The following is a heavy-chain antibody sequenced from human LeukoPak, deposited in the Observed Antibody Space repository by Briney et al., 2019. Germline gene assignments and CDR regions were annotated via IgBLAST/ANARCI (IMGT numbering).Heavy chain of an antibody. Sequence: PGGSLRLSCAASGFTFSSYVMNWVRQAPGKGLEWVSGISGTGVGTYHADSVKGRFTISRDNFKRTLYLQMNSLRTEDTAVYYCARGGAFDIWGQGTMVTVSS. CDR3: ARGGAFDI. CDR2: ISGTGVGT. V-gene: IGHV3-23*01. J-gene: IGHJ3*02. CDR1: GFTFSSYV. D-gene: IGHD3-16*01.